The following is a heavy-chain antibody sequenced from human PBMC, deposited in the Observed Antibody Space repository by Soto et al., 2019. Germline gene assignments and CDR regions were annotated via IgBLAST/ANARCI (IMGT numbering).Heavy chain of an antibody. CDR3: AREMAPIAAAGNYYYGMDV. V-gene: IGHV1-69*13. D-gene: IGHD6-13*01. CDR1: GGTFSSYA. Sequence: SVKVSCKASGGTFSSYAISWVRQAPGQGLEWMGGIIPIFGTANYAQKFQGRVTITADESTSTAYMGLSSLRSEGTAVYYCAREMAPIAAAGNYYYGMDVWGQGTTVTVSS. CDR2: IIPIFGTA. J-gene: IGHJ6*02.